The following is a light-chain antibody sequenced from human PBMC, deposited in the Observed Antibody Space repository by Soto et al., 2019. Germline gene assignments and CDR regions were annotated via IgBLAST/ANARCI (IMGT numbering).Light chain of an antibody. CDR2: DAS. CDR3: QQYNNWPPIT. V-gene: IGKV3-15*01. Sequence: TQSPGTLSLSPGERATLSCRASQSVSSSYLAWDQQKPGQAPRLLIYDASTRATGIPARFSGSGSGTEFTLTTRSLQSEDFAVYYCQQYNNWPPITFGHGTRLGL. J-gene: IGKJ5*01. CDR1: QSVSSSY.